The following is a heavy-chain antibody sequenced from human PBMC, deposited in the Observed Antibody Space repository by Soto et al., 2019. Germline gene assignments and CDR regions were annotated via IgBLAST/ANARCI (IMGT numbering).Heavy chain of an antibody. CDR1: GDTFKSYG. J-gene: IGHJ4*02. CDR2: ISAYNGNT. Sequence: GASVEVCCKSSGDTFKSYGITCVRQDPGQGLEWMGWISAYNGNTNYAQKLQGRVTITADESTSTAYMELSSLRSEDTAVYYCATLEVGATLEGGGIPFDYWGQGTPVPFSS. V-gene: IGHV1-18*01. D-gene: IGHD1-26*01. CDR3: ATLEVGATLEGGGIPFDY.